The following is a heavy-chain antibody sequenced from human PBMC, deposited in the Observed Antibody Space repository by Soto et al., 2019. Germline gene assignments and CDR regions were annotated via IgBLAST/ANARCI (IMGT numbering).Heavy chain of an antibody. D-gene: IGHD2-15*01. Sequence: GESLKISCKGSGYGFTSYWIGRVRQMPGKGLEWMGIIYPGDSDTRYSPSFQGQVTISADKSISTAYLQWSSLKASDTAMYYCAREVRSSLDYYYYYGMDVWGQGTTVTVS. J-gene: IGHJ6*02. CDR3: AREVRSSLDYYYYYGMDV. V-gene: IGHV5-51*01. CDR2: IYPGDSDT. CDR1: GYGFTSYW.